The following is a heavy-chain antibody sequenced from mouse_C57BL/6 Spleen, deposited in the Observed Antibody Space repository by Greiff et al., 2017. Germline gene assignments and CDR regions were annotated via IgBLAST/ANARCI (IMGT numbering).Heavy chain of an antibody. V-gene: IGHV5-12*01. CDR1: GFTFSDYY. CDR2: ISNGGGST. J-gene: IGHJ3*01. Sequence: EVKLVESGGGLVQPGGPLKLFCAASGFTFSDYYMYWVRQTPEKRLEWVAYISNGGGSTYYPDTVKGRFTISRDNAKNTLYLQMSRLKSEDTAMYYCARHEAGGFAYWGQGTLVTVSA. CDR3: ARHEAGGFAY.